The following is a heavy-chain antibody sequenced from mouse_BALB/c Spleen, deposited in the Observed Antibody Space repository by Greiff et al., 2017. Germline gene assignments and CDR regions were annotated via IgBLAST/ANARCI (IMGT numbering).Heavy chain of an antibody. V-gene: IGHV5-17*02. Sequence: EVHLVESGGGLVQPGGSRKLSCAASGFTFSSFGMHWVRQAPEKGLEWVAYISSGSSTIYYADTVKGRFTISRDNPKNTLFLQMTSLRFEDTAMYYCARDYYGSRDYWGQGTTLTVSS. CDR2: ISSGSSTI. CDR1: GFTFSSFG. J-gene: IGHJ2*01. CDR3: ARDYYGSRDY. D-gene: IGHD1-1*01.